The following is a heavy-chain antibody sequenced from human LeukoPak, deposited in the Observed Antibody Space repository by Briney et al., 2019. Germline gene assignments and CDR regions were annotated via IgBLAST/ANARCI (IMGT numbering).Heavy chain of an antibody. CDR1: GGSISTYY. CDR2: IFHTGTT. Sequence: SETLSLTCTVSGGSISTYYWSWIRQPPGKGLECLGFIFHTGTTNYNPSLKSRVAISVDTSKNQFSLKLSSVTAADTAIYYCARTYCGTNACPFDHWGQGNLVTVSS. V-gene: IGHV4-59*08. CDR3: ARTYCGTNACPFDH. D-gene: IGHD2-21*01. J-gene: IGHJ4*02.